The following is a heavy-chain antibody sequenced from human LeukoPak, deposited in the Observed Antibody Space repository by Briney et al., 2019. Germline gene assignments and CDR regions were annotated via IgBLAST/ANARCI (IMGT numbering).Heavy chain of an antibody. Sequence: GGSLRLSCAASGFTFNDYSMSWIRQSPGKGLEWLSFIGRTGADIYQADSVKGRFTISRDNAENSLYLQMNSLRTEDTAVYYCARDSSSGWSYFDYWGQGTLVTVSS. CDR2: IGRTGADI. CDR1: GFTFNDYS. D-gene: IGHD6-19*01. V-gene: IGHV3-11*01. CDR3: ARDSSSGWSYFDY. J-gene: IGHJ4*02.